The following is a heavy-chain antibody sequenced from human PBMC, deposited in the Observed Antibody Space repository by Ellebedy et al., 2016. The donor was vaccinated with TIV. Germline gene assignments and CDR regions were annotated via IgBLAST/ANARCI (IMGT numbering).Heavy chain of an antibody. V-gene: IGHV3-11*06. Sequence: GESLKISCTASGFIFGDYYMNWIRQAPGKGLELISYISPTNLYSNYADSVKGRFTISRDNDQKSVYLHMSSLTTEETAVYYCARDSRHWGADTFYNYGLDVWGHGTTVTVAS. J-gene: IGHJ6*02. CDR2: ISPTNLYS. CDR1: GFIFGDYY. CDR3: ARDSRHWGADTFYNYGLDV. D-gene: IGHD7-27*01.